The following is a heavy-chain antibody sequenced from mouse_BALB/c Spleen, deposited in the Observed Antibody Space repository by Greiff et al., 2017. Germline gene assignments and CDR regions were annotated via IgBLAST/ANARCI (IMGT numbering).Heavy chain of an antibody. V-gene: IGHV1-14*01. D-gene: IGHD2-4*01. Sequence: EVQLQQSGPELVKPGASVKMSCKASGYTFTSYVMHWVKQKPGQGLEWIGYINPYNDGTKYNEKFKGKATLTSDKSSSTAYMELSSLTSEDSAVYYCAREGKSTMITTREFAYWGQGTLVTVSA. J-gene: IGHJ3*01. CDR3: AREGKSTMITTREFAY. CDR1: GYTFTSYV. CDR2: INPYNDGT.